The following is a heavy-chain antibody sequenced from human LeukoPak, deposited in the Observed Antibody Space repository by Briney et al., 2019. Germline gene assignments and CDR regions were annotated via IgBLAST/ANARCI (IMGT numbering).Heavy chain of an antibody. CDR2: FYHSAST. J-gene: IGHJ4*02. D-gene: IGHD2-2*01. V-gene: IGHV4-59*08. CDR1: GGFNTHYY. CDR3: ASIGIVVVPAARGFDY. Sequence: SETLSLTCSVSGGFNTHYYWSWIRQPPGKGLEWIGYFYHSASTNYNPSLKSRVTISVDTSKNHFSLKLSSVTAADTAVYYCASIGIVVVPAARGFDYWGQGTLVTVSS.